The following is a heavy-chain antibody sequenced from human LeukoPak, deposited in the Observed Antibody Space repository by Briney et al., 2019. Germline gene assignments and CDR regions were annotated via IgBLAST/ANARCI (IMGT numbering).Heavy chain of an antibody. Sequence: PSETLSLTCTVSGGSFSSGSYYWSWLRQPPGKGLEWIGYIYYSGSTNYNPSLKSRVTISVDTSKNQFSLKLSSVTAADTAVYYCARSGEVRGVIGAFDIWGQGTMVTVSS. CDR3: ARSGEVRGVIGAFDI. CDR2: IYYSGST. D-gene: IGHD3-10*01. CDR1: GGSFSSGSYY. V-gene: IGHV4-61*01. J-gene: IGHJ3*02.